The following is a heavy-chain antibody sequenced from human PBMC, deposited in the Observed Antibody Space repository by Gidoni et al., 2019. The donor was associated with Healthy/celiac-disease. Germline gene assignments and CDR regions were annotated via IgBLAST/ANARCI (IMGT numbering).Heavy chain of an antibody. J-gene: IGHJ5*02. V-gene: IGHV3-23*01. Sequence: EVQLLESGGGLVQPGGSLRLPCAASGFTFRRYAMSWVRQAPGKGLEWVSAISGSGGSTYYADSVKGRFTISRDNSKITLYRQMNSLRAEDTAVYYCAKDPTGSLTIAWFDPWGQGTLVTVSS. CDR3: AKDPTGSLTIAWFDP. CDR2: ISGSGGST. CDR1: GFTFRRYA. D-gene: IGHD1-1*01.